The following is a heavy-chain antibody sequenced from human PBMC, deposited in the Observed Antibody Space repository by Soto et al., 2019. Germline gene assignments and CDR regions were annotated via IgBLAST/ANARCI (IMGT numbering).Heavy chain of an antibody. CDR1: GGSFSSYA. D-gene: IGHD1-26*01. J-gene: IGHJ6*02. CDR2: IIPFFGTT. CDR3: AKNSGRYYYNVMDV. V-gene: IGHV1-69*12. Sequence: QVQLVQSGAEVKKPGSSVKVSCKASGGSFSSYAFSWVRQAPGQGLEWMGGIIPFFGTTNYAQKFQDKVTVTADESTSTAYMELSSLRSDDTAVYYCAKNSGRYYYNVMDVWGQGTTVTVSS.